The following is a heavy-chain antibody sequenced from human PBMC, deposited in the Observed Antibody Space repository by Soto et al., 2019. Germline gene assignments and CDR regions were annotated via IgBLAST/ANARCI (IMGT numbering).Heavy chain of an antibody. CDR2: TYYRSKWYN. CDR1: GDSVSSNSAA. V-gene: IGHV6-1*01. D-gene: IGHD3-10*01. J-gene: IGHJ6*02. CDR3: ARGPITMVRDYYYYYGMDV. Sequence: SQTLSLTCAISGDSVSSNSAAWNWIRQSPSRGLEWLGRTYYRSKWYNDYAVSVKSRITINPDTSKNQFSLQLNSVTPEDTAVYYCARGPITMVRDYYYYYGMDVWGQGTTVTVSS.